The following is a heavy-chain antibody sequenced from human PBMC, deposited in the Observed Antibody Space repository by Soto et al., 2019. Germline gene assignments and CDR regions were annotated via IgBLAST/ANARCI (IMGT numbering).Heavy chain of an antibody. CDR2: IYWDDDK. CDR1: GFSLSSSAVGVG. V-gene: IGHV2-5*02. D-gene: IGHD2-21*02. Sequence: SGPTLVNPTQTLTLTCTFSGFSLSSSAVGVGVGWIRQPPGKALEWLALIYWDDDKRYSPSLKSRLTITKDTSKNQVVLTMTNMDPVDTATYYCAHRPRDGGDSVAFDIWGQGTMVT. CDR3: AHRPRDGGDSVAFDI. J-gene: IGHJ3*02.